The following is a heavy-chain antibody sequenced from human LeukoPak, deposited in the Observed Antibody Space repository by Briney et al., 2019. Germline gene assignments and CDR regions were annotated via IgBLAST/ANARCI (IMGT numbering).Heavy chain of an antibody. J-gene: IGHJ4*02. CDR3: AKDGEYCSSTSCYIGYSYGYNYFDY. D-gene: IGHD2-2*02. CDR1: GFTFSSYA. Sequence: GGSLRLSCAASGFTFSSYAMSWVRQTPGKGRGWVSHISGMGGSPTSTDSVKGRFTISRDNSKNTLYLQMNSLRAEDTAVYYCAKDGEYCSSTSCYIGYSYGYNYFDYWGQGTLVTVSS. CDR2: ISGMGGSP. V-gene: IGHV3-23*01.